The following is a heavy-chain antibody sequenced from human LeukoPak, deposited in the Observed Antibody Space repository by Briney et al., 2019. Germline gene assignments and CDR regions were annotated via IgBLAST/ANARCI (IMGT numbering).Heavy chain of an antibody. Sequence: PGGSLRLSCAASGFTFSSYSMNWVRQAPGKGLEWVSYISDDSGSIYYADSVKGRFTISRDNAKKSVSLQMNSLRAEDTAVYYCASTFDYWGQGTLVTVSS. J-gene: IGHJ4*02. V-gene: IGHV3-48*04. CDR3: ASTFDY. CDR2: ISDDSGSI. CDR1: GFTFSSYS.